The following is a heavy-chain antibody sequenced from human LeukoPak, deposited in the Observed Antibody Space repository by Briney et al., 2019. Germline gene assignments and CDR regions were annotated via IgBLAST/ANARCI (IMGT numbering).Heavy chain of an antibody. Sequence: SGGSLRLSCAASGFTFSTYWMHWVRQAPGKGLVWVSRIDRDASSTTYADFVKGRFIISRDIAKNTLYLQMNSLRAEDTALYYCARGKNGDSLFDYWGQGAPVTVSS. CDR1: GFTFSTYW. CDR2: IDRDASST. CDR3: ARGKNGDSLFDY. V-gene: IGHV3-74*01. D-gene: IGHD4-17*01. J-gene: IGHJ4*02.